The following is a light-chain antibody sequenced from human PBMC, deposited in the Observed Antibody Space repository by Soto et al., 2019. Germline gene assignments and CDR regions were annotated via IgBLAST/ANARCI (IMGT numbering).Light chain of an antibody. CDR3: QQYNSYPYT. Sequence: DIQMTQSTSTLSASVGDRVTITCRASQSISSWLAWYQQKPGKAPKLLIYDASSLETGVPSRFSGRGSGTEFTLTISRLQPDDFATYYFQQYNSYPYTFGQGTKLEIK. V-gene: IGKV1-5*01. J-gene: IGKJ2*01. CDR2: DAS. CDR1: QSISSW.